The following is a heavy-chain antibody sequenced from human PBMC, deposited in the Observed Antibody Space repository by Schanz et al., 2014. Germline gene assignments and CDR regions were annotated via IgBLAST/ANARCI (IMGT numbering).Heavy chain of an antibody. CDR2: ISVYNHNK. CDR3: ARDRRFFDRDDLYYFDS. Sequence: QVQLVQSGAEVKKPGASVRVSCKASGYTFTTYAMSWVRQATGQGLEWMGWISVYNHNKEYDQKFQGRVTMTTDTSTSTAYMALTDLRSDDTAVYYCARDRRFFDRDDLYYFDSWGQGTLDTVSS. V-gene: IGHV1-18*01. D-gene: IGHD3-3*01. J-gene: IGHJ4*02. CDR1: GYTFTTYA.